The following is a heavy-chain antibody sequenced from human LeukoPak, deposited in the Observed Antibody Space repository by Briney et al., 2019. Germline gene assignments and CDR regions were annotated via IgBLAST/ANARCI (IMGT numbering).Heavy chain of an antibody. CDR3: ARVATSHYFDY. Sequence: PSETLSLTCTVSGGSISGYYWSWIRQPAGNGLVWIGRISASGDTDYNPSLKSRVTMSIDTSKQHFSLKLTSLTAADTAVYYCARVATSHYFDYWGQGTLVSVSS. CDR1: GGSISGYY. CDR2: ISASGDT. J-gene: IGHJ4*02. V-gene: IGHV4-4*07.